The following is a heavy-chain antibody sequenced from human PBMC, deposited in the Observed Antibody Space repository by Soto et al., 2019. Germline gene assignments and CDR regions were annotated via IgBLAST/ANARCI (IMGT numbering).Heavy chain of an antibody. CDR2: ISGSGGST. V-gene: IGHV3-23*01. CDR3: AKPTVVTPKGPPGY. D-gene: IGHD2-21*02. Sequence: GSLRLSCAASGFTFSSYAMSWVRQAPGKGLEWVSAISGSGGSTYYADSVKGRFTISRDNSKNTLYLQMNSLRAEDTAVYYCAKPTVVTPKGPPGYWGQGTLVTVSS. J-gene: IGHJ4*02. CDR1: GFTFSSYA.